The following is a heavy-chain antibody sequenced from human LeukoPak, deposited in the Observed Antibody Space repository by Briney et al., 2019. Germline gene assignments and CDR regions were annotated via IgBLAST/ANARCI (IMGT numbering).Heavy chain of an antibody. Sequence: GGSLRLSCAASGFTLSSNYMSWVRQAPGKGLEGVSVIYSGGRTYYADSVKGRFTISRDNSKNTLYLQMNSLRAEDTAVYYCARLVGGSAYYFDYWGQGTLVTVAS. CDR3: ARLVGGSAYYFDY. J-gene: IGHJ4*02. CDR2: IYSGGRT. D-gene: IGHD2-15*01. CDR1: GFTLSSNY. V-gene: IGHV3-53*01.